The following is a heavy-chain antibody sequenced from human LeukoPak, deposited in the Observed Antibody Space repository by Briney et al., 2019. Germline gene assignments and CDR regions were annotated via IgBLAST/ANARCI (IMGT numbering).Heavy chain of an antibody. Sequence: GGSLRLSCAASGFTVSDKYMNWVRQAPGKGLEWVSVIYSGGSTYYADSAKGRFTISRDNSKKTLFLQMNSLRVEDTAVYYCARDPDFYGSWGQGTLVTVSS. CDR2: IYSGGST. V-gene: IGHV3-53*01. CDR1: GFTVSDKY. J-gene: IGHJ4*02. CDR3: ARDPDFYGS.